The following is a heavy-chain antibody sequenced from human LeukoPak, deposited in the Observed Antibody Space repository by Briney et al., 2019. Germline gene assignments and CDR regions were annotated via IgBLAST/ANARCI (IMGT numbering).Heavy chain of an antibody. D-gene: IGHD6-19*01. V-gene: IGHV3-66*01. CDR2: IYSGDST. CDR1: GFTVSSNY. Sequence: GGSLRLSCAGSGFTVSSNYMSWVRQAPGKGLEWVSVIYSGDSTYYADFVKGRFTISRDSSKNTLYLQMNSLRAEDTAVYYCARGRGSGWPFDYWGQGTLVTVSS. CDR3: ARGRGSGWPFDY. J-gene: IGHJ4*02.